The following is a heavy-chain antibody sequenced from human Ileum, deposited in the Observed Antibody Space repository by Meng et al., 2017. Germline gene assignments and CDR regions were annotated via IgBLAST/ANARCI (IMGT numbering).Heavy chain of an antibody. Sequence: LQESRPALVMPSETLSLLCTVSGGSVSTSDYQWGWIRQPPGKGLEWIGYAGTNYNPSLKSRVTISVDTSKRQFSLKLTSVTAADTAVYYCARDHWGSLDYWGQGILVTVSS. J-gene: IGHJ4*02. CDR2: AGT. CDR3: ARDHWGSLDY. CDR1: GGSVSTSDYQ. D-gene: IGHD7-27*01. V-gene: IGHV4-61*08.